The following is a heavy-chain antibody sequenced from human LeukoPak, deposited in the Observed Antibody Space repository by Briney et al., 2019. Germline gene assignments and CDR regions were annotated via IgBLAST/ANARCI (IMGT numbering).Heavy chain of an antibody. D-gene: IGHD1-26*01. V-gene: IGHV4-4*07. J-gene: IGHJ4*02. CDR2: IYSSGIT. CDR3: ARVRSGSYYFDY. Sequence: PSETLSLTCSVSGGSIGSYYWSWIRQPAGKGLEWIGRIYSSGITNYNPSLKSRVTMSVDTSENQFSLKLNSVTAADTAFYYCARVRSGSYYFDYWGQGTLVTVSS. CDR1: GGSIGSYY.